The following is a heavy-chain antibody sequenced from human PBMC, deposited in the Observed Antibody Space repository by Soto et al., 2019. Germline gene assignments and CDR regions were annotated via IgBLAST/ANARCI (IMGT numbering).Heavy chain of an antibody. Sequence: QVQLVQSGAEVKKPGASVKVSCKASGGTFSSYAISWVRQAPGQGLEWMGGIIPIFGTANYAQKFQGRVTITADESTSTAYMELSSLRSEDTAVYYCARDLLRWYRERGAFDIWGQGTMVTVSS. V-gene: IGHV1-69*12. CDR3: ARDLLRWYRERGAFDI. D-gene: IGHD4-17*01. CDR1: GGTFSSYA. CDR2: IIPIFGTA. J-gene: IGHJ3*02.